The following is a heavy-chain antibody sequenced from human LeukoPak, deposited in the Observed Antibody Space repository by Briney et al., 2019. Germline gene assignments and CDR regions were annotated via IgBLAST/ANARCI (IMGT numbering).Heavy chain of an antibody. J-gene: IGHJ4*02. CDR2: INPSGGST. CDR1: GYTFTSYY. CDR3: AREGRGVPGAIAAVKGFDY. V-gene: IGHV1-46*01. D-gene: IGHD6-13*01. Sequence: GASVKVSCKASGYTFTSYYMHWVRQAPGQGGEWMGIINPSGGSTSYAQKFQGRVTMTRDMSTSTVYMDLSSLRSEDTAIYYCAREGRGVPGAIAAVKGFDYWGQGTLVTVSS.